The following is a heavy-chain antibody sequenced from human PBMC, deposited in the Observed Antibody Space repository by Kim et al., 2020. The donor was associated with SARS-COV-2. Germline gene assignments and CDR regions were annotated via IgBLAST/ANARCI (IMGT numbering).Heavy chain of an antibody. J-gene: IGHJ4*02. CDR1: GFTFSSDW. Sequence: GGSLRLSCAASGFTFSSDWMHWVRQAPGKGLVWVSHINSDGSTTSYADSVKGRFTISRDNAKNTLYLQMNSLRAEDTAVYYCARDGYYYGSGTYYNLFGDWGQGTLVTVSS. D-gene: IGHD3-10*01. CDR2: INSDGSTT. CDR3: ARDGYYYGSGTYYNLFGD. V-gene: IGHV3-74*01.